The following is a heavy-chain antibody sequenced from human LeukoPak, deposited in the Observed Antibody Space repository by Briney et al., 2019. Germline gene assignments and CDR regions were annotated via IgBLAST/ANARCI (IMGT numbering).Heavy chain of an antibody. CDR2: INHSGST. Sequence: PSETLSLTCAVYGGSFSGYYWSWIRQPPGKGLEWIGEINHSGSTNCNPSLKSRVTISVDTSKNQFSLQLNSVTPEDTAVYYCARDDNWLDPWGQGTLVTVSS. CDR3: ARDDNWLDP. CDR1: GGSFSGYY. J-gene: IGHJ5*02. V-gene: IGHV4-34*01.